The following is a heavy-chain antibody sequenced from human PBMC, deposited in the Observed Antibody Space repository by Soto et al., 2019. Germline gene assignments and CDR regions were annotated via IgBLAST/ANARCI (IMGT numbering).Heavy chain of an antibody. CDR1: GFTGSKAI. D-gene: IGHD1-1*01. CDR3: ATALRNHGNDYLFGVDL. CDR2: IKKVSDGGKG. V-gene: IGHV3-15*01. Sequence: AGGSLRLSCAASGFTGSKAIMNWVRQAPGKGLEWVGRIKKVSDGGKGDYSSPGDGRFTISRDDSNSILYLHMTSLRADDTGIYYCATALRNHGNDYLFGVDLWGQGTTVTVSS. J-gene: IGHJ6*02.